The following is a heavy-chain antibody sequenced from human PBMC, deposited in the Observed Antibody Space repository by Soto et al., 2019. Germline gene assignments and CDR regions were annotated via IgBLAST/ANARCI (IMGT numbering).Heavy chain of an antibody. V-gene: IGHV1-69*12. CDR1: GGTFRTYA. J-gene: IGHJ6*01. Sequence: QVQLLQSGAEVKKPGSSVRVSCEASGGTFRTYAIGWVRQAPGQGLEWMGEIIPIFGTINYAQKFQGRLTITADESTATVYMDLRSLRSDDTALYYCAKGAVAGTPTSYYYYGMDVW. CDR3: AKGAVAGTPTSYYYYGMDV. CDR2: IIPIFGTI. D-gene: IGHD6-19*01.